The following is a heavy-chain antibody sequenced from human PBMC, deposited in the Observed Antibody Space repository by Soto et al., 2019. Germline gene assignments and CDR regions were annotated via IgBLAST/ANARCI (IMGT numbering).Heavy chain of an antibody. CDR1: GFTFSDFG. Sequence: QVQLVESGGGVVQPERSLRLSCATSGFTFSDFGMHWVRQAPGKGLEWVATISGDGSDKYYAGSVRGRFTISRDNSKNALYLQMNSLRTDDTAVYYCARGTAVARQHFANWGQGTLVSVSS. V-gene: IGHV3-30*03. CDR2: ISGDGSDK. J-gene: IGHJ4*02. CDR3: ARGTAVARQHFAN. D-gene: IGHD6-19*01.